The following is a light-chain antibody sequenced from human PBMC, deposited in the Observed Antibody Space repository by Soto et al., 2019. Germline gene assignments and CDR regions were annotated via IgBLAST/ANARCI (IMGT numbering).Light chain of an antibody. CDR2: AAS. Sequence: IRMTQSPSSFSASTGDRVTITCRASQGISSYLAWYQQKPGKAHKLLIYAASTLQSGVPSRFSGSGSGTDFTLTISCLQSEDFATYYCQQYYSYPITFGQGTRLEI. CDR3: QQYYSYPIT. V-gene: IGKV1-8*01. J-gene: IGKJ5*01. CDR1: QGISSY.